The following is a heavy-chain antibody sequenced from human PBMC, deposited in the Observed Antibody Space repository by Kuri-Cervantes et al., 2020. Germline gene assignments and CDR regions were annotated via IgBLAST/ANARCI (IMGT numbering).Heavy chain of an antibody. CDR1: GYSFTSYW. J-gene: IGHJ3*02. Sequence: GESLKISCKDSGYSFTSYWIGWVRQMPGKGLEWMGIIYPGDSDTRYSPSFQGQVTISADKSISTAYLQWSSLKASDTAMYYCARGPVEMATIKDAFDIWGQGTMVTVSS. CDR3: ARGPVEMATIKDAFDI. D-gene: IGHD5-24*01. V-gene: IGHV5-51*01. CDR2: IYPGDSDT.